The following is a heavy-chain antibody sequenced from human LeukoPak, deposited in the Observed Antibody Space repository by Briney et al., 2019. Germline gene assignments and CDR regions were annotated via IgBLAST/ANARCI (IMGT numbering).Heavy chain of an antibody. CDR2: TYYRSKWYN. CDR3: ARVHYYDSSGYSSFDY. D-gene: IGHD3-22*01. J-gene: IGHJ4*02. Sequence: SQTLSLTCAISGDSVSSNSAAWNWIRQSPSRGLEWLGRTYYRSKWYNDYAVSVKSRITINPDTSKNQFSLQLNSVTPEDTAVYYCARVHYYDSSGYSSFDYWGQGTLVTVSS. V-gene: IGHV6-1*01. CDR1: GDSVSSNSAA.